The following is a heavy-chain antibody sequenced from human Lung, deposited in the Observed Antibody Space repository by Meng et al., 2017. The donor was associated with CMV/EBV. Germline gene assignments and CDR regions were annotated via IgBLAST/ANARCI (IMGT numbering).Heavy chain of an antibody. Sequence: ASXXVSXKASGYTFTNYVINWVRQAPGQGLEWMGWVSGYNDNTKYAQKLQDRVTMTTDISTSTAYMELRSLRSDDTAIYYCARTYCSSTSCSPPYYYAMDVWGQGXTVTVSS. CDR3: ARTYCSSTSCSPPYYYAMDV. J-gene: IGHJ6*02. CDR2: VSGYNDNT. D-gene: IGHD2-2*01. CDR1: GYTFTNYV. V-gene: IGHV1-18*01.